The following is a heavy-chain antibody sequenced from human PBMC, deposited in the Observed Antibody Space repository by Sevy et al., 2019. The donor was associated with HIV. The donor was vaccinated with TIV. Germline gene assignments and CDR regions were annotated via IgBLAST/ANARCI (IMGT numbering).Heavy chain of an antibody. D-gene: IGHD2-15*01. CDR2: IIPIFGTA. CDR1: GGTFSSYA. J-gene: IGHJ4*02. Sequence: ASVKVSCKASGGTFSSYAISWVRQAPGQGLEWMGGIIPIFGTANYAQKFQGRVTITADESTGTAYMELSSLGSEDTAVYYCARGPGYCSGGSCSRPLFDYWGQGTLVTVSS. V-gene: IGHV1-69*13. CDR3: ARGPGYCSGGSCSRPLFDY.